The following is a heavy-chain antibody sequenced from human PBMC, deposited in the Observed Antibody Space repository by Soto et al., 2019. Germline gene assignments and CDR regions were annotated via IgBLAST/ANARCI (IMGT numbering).Heavy chain of an antibody. CDR3: AGPTKEYSSSPGYYYYYMGV. CDR2: IYYSGST. Sequence: SETLSLTCTVSGGSISSSSYYWGWIRQPPGKGLEWIGSIYYSGSTYYNPSLKSRVTISVDTSKNQFSLKLSSVTAADTAVYYCAGPTKEYSSSPGYYYYYMGVWGKGTTVTVSS. CDR1: GGSISSSSYY. V-gene: IGHV4-39*01. D-gene: IGHD6-6*01. J-gene: IGHJ6*03.